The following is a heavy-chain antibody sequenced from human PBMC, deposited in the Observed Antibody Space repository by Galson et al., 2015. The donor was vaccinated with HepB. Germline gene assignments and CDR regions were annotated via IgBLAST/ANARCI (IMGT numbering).Heavy chain of an antibody. CDR1: GFTFSNAW. CDR3: TTDLSDPFDDSSGYYPVV. Sequence: SLRLSCAASGFTFSNAWMSWVRQAPGKGLEWVGRIKSKTDGGTTDYAAPVKGRFTISRDDSKNTLYLQMNSLKTEDTAVYYCTTDLSDPFDDSSGYYPVVWGQGTLVTVSS. J-gene: IGHJ4*02. D-gene: IGHD3-22*01. CDR2: IKSKTDGGTT. V-gene: IGHV3-15*01.